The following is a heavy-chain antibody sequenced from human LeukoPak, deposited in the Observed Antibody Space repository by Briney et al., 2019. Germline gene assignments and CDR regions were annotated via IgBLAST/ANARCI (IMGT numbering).Heavy chain of an antibody. J-gene: IGHJ3*01. D-gene: IGHD4-23*01. CDR1: GGSISNYY. Sequence: SETLSLTCTVSGGSISNYYWRWIRQPPGKVLEWIAYIYYTRTTNYNPSLKSRLTVSLDISKNLLSLKLTSVTAADTAVYYCVRHAPIGNSQALGVWGQGTMVTVSS. V-gene: IGHV4-59*12. CDR2: IYYTRTT. CDR3: VRHAPIGNSQALGV.